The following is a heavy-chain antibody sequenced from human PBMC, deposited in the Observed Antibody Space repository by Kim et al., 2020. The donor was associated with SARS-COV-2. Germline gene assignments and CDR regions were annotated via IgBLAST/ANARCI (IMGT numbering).Heavy chain of an antibody. Sequence: SETLSLTCAVYGGSFSGYYWSWIRQPPGKGLEWIGEINHSGSTNYNPSLKSRVTISVDTSKNQFSLKLSSVTAADTAVYYCARARGRIAARPRGDYYGMDVWGQGTTVTVSS. V-gene: IGHV4-34*01. CDR2: INHSGST. CDR1: GGSFSGYY. CDR3: ARARGRIAARPRGDYYGMDV. D-gene: IGHD6-6*01. J-gene: IGHJ6*02.